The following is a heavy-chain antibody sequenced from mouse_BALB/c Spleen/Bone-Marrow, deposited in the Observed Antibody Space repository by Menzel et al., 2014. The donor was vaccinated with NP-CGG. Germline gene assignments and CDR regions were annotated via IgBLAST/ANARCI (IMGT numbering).Heavy chain of an antibody. Sequence: EVNLVESGAELVKPGASVKLSCTASGFNIKDTYMHWVKQRPEQGLEWTGRIDPASDYTQFDSKFQGKATITADTSSNTAYLQLSSLTSEDTAVYYCTALTGTFDYWGQGTTLTVSS. CDR2: IDPASDYT. CDR1: GFNIKDTY. V-gene: IGHV14-3*02. D-gene: IGHD4-1*01. J-gene: IGHJ2*01. CDR3: TALTGTFDY.